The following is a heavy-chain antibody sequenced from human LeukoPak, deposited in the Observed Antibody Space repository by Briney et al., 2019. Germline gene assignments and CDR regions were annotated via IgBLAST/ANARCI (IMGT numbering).Heavy chain of an antibody. CDR3: ARYSYSGSYFDY. D-gene: IGHD1-26*01. Sequence: SETLSLTCTVSGDSISSYYWSWIRQPPGKGLEWIGYIHYSGSTNYNPSLKSRLTISVDTSKNQFSLKLSSVTAADTAVYYCARYSYSGSYFDYWGQGTLVTVSS. CDR2: IHYSGST. CDR1: GDSISSYY. V-gene: IGHV4-59*01. J-gene: IGHJ4*02.